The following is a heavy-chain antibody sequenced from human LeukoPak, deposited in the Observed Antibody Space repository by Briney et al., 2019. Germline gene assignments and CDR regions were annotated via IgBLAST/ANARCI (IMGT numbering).Heavy chain of an antibody. CDR2: MNPNSGNT. Sequence: ASVKVSCKASGYTFTSYDINWVRQATGQGLEWMGWMNPNSGNTGYAQKFQGRVTMTRNTSISTAYMELSSPRSEDTAVYYCAINLPTNRRFQYWGQGTLVTVSS. J-gene: IGHJ1*01. V-gene: IGHV1-8*01. D-gene: IGHD1-14*01. CDR3: AINLPTNRRFQY. CDR1: GYTFTSYD.